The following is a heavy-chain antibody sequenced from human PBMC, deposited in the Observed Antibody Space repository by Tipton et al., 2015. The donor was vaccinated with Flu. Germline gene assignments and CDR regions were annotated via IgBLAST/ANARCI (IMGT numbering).Heavy chain of an antibody. CDR1: GGSISNSNTYY. Sequence: TLSLTCTVSGGSISNSNTYYWDWIRQPPGKGLEWIGNVHYTGSTTYNPSLKSRVTMSLDASKNQFSLEPTSVTAADTAMYYCARHEGKKNWFDPWGQGTLVTVSS. J-gene: IGHJ5*02. CDR3: ARHEGKKNWFDP. V-gene: IGHV4-39*07. D-gene: IGHD2/OR15-2a*01. CDR2: VHYTGST.